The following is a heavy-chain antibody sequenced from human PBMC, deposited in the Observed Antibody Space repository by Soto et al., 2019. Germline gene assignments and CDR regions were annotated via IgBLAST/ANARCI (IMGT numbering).Heavy chain of an antibody. CDR3: AAVQGGGATFHF. Sequence: GASVKVSCKASGFTFTNSAIQWVRQARGQRLEWIGWIVVGSGRTDYAQKFQERVTITRDMSTSTAYMELSSLRLEDTAVYYCAAVQGGGATFHFWGQGSLVTVSS. CDR1: GFTFTNSA. CDR2: IVVGSGRT. J-gene: IGHJ4*02. D-gene: IGHD1-26*01. V-gene: IGHV1-58*02.